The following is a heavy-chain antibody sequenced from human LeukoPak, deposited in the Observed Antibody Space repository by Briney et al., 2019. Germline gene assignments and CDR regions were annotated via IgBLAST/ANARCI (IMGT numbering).Heavy chain of an antibody. CDR1: GFTFSSNA. J-gene: IGHJ3*02. V-gene: IGHV3-23*01. CDR2: ISGSGGST. D-gene: IGHD6-6*01. Sequence: PGGSLRLSRAASGFTFSSNAMSWVRQAPGKGLEWVSAISGSGGSTYYADSVKGRFSISRDNSKNTLYLQMNSLRAEDTAVYYCAKEGGKGIAARLDAFDIWGQGTMVTVSS. CDR3: AKEGGKGIAARLDAFDI.